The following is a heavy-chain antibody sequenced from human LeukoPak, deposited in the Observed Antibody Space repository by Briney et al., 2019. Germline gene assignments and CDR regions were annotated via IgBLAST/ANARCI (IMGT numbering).Heavy chain of an antibody. Sequence: SQTLSLTCTVSGASISSGGFYWSWIRQPPGKGLEWIGYIYHTGGPYPNPSLKSRVTISIDNSKNQFSLRLNSVTAADTAVYFCAREGYHLVGVGWIDPWGQGIVVTVSS. J-gene: IGHJ5*01. CDR3: AREGYHLVGVGWIDP. V-gene: IGHV4-30-2*01. D-gene: IGHD2-2*01. CDR1: GASISSGGFY. CDR2: IYHTGGP.